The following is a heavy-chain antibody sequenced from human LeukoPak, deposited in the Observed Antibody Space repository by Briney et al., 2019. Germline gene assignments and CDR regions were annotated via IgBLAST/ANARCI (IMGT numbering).Heavy chain of an antibody. D-gene: IGHD3-16*01. CDR2: IYHIGGT. CDR1: NYSISSGYY. J-gene: IGHJ4*02. Sequence: SETLSLTCAVSNYSISSGYYWGWIRQPPGKGLEWIGSIYHIGGTYNKPSLKSRITISADTTKNQFSLKLISVTATDTAVYYGARGRGGGFASSSFDYWGQGTLVTVSS. V-gene: IGHV4-38-2*01. CDR3: ARGRGGGFASSSFDY.